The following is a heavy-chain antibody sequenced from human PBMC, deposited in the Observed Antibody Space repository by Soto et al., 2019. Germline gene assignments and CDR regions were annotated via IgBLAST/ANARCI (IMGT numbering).Heavy chain of an antibody. Sequence: EVQLVESGGGLVQPGGSLRLSCAASGFTFRGYWMSWVRQAPGKGLEWVAKIKQDGSEKYYVDSVKGRFTISRDKAKNSLYMQMNSLRADDTAMYYCARGRGCSAGSCHNFDYWGQGTLVTVSS. CDR2: IKQDGSEK. V-gene: IGHV3-7*05. CDR3: ARGRGCSAGSCHNFDY. D-gene: IGHD2-15*01. J-gene: IGHJ4*02. CDR1: GFTFRGYW.